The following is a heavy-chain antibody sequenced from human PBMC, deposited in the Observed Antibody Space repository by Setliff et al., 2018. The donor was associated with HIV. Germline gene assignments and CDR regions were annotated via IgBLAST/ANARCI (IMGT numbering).Heavy chain of an antibody. J-gene: IGHJ4*02. CDR2: ISSSSSYT. Sequence: GGSLRLSCAASGFTFSSYGMHWIRQAPGKGLEWVSYISSSSSYTNYADSVKGRFTISRDNAKNSLYLQMNSLRAEDTAVYYCASHFGYCSSTSCEGYWGQGALVTVSS. D-gene: IGHD2-2*01. V-gene: IGHV3-21*05. CDR3: ASHFGYCSSTSCEGY. CDR1: GFTFSSYG.